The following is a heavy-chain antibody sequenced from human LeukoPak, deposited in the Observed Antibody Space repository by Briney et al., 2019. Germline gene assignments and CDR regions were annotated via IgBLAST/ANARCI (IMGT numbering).Heavy chain of an antibody. D-gene: IGHD2-2*01. V-gene: IGHV4-59*01. J-gene: IGHJ5*02. Sequence: SETLSLTCTVSGGSISSYYWSWIRQPPGKGLEWIGYIYYSGSTNYNPSLKSRVTISVDTSKNQFSLKLSYVTAADTGVYYCARNLGDCSGTSCYYGNWFDPWGQGTLVTVSS. CDR1: GGSISSYY. CDR2: IYYSGST. CDR3: ARNLGDCSGTSCYYGNWFDP.